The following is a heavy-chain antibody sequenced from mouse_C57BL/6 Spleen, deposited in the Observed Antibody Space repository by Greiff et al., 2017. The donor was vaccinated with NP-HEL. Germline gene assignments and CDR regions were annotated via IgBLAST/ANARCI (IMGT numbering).Heavy chain of an antibody. D-gene: IGHD1-1*01. CDR1: GYTFTDYY. V-gene: IGHV1-26*01. J-gene: IGHJ4*01. Sequence: EVQLQQSGPELVKPGASVKISCKASGYTFTDYYMNWVKQSHGKSLEWIGDINPNNGGTSYNQKFKGKATLTVDKSSSTAYMELRSLTSEDSAVYYCARSAYYGSSEAMDYWGQGTSVTVSS. CDR3: ARSAYYGSSEAMDY. CDR2: INPNNGGT.